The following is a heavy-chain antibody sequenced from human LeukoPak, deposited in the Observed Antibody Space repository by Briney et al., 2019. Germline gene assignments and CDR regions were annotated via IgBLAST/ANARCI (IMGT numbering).Heavy chain of an antibody. J-gene: IGHJ3*02. D-gene: IGHD3-22*01. V-gene: IGHV3-30*04. CDR3: ARGRYYYDSSGHDAFDI. Sequence: GGSLRLSCAASGFTFRNYAMHWVRQAPGKGLEWVAVISYDGSNKYYADSVKGRFTISRDNSKNTVYLQMNSLRAEDTAVYYCARGRYYYDSSGHDAFDIWGQGTMVTVSP. CDR2: ISYDGSNK. CDR1: GFTFRNYA.